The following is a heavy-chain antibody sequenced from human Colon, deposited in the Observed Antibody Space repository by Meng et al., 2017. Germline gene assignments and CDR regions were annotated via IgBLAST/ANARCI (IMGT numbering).Heavy chain of an antibody. Sequence: QWPLPGSGPGLVNTSETLSLTCTVSGDSITSTSYYWSWIRQPPGKGLEWIGSIFYSGSAYYNPSLKSRVTISVDTSKNQFSLKLNSVTAADTAVDYCASLSSTVDRPSDFDSWGQGTLVTVSS. CDR3: ASLSSTVDRPSDFDS. CDR1: GDSITSTSYY. J-gene: IGHJ4*02. V-gene: IGHV4-39*07. CDR2: IFYSGSA. D-gene: IGHD4-23*01.